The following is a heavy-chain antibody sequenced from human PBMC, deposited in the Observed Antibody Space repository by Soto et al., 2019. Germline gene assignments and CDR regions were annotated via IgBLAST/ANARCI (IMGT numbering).Heavy chain of an antibody. CDR2: IYYSGST. D-gene: IGHD5-12*01. CDR3: ARLYVATGDNWFDP. CDR1: GGSISSYY. J-gene: IGHJ5*02. Sequence: SETLSLTCTVSGGSISSYYWSWIRQPPGKGLEWIGSIYYSGSTYYNPSLKSRFTISVDTSKNQFSLKLSSVTAADTAVYYCARLYVATGDNWFDPWGQGTLVTVSS. V-gene: IGHV4-59*05.